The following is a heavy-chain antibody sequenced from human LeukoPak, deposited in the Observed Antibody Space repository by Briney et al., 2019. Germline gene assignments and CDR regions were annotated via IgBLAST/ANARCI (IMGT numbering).Heavy chain of an antibody. J-gene: IGHJ4*02. V-gene: IGHV4-59*01. D-gene: IGHD2-21*01. CDR2: IYYSGST. CDR1: GGSISSYY. CDR3: ARDLGGGALGFDY. Sequence: SETLSLTCTVSGGSISSYYWSWIRQPPGKGLEWIGYIYYSGSTNYNPSLKSRVTISVDTSKNQFSLKLSSVTAADTAVYYCARDLGGGALGFDYWGQGTLVTVSS.